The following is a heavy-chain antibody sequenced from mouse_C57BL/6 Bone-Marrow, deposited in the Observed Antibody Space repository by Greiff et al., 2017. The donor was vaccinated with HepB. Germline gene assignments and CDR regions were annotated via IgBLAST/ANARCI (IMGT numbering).Heavy chain of an antibody. J-gene: IGHJ1*03. D-gene: IGHD1-1*01. CDR1: GYTFTDYY. CDR3: ARSDYGSSFPWYFDV. CDR2: INPNNGGT. Sequence: VQLQQSGPELVKPGASVKISCKASGYTFTDYYMNWVKQSHGKSLEWIGDINPNNGGTSYNQKFKGKATLTVDKSSSTAYMELRSLTSEDSAVYYCARSDYGSSFPWYFDVWGTGTTVTVSA. V-gene: IGHV1-26*01.